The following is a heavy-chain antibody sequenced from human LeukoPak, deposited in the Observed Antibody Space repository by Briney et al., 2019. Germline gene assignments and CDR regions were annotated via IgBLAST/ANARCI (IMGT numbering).Heavy chain of an antibody. D-gene: IGHD1-26*01. CDR2: IRYDGSNK. Sequence: GGSLTLSCAASGFTFSSYGMHWVRQAPGEGLGWVAFIRYDGSNKYYADSVKGRFTISRDNSKNTLYLQMNSLRAEDTAVYYCAKAQRVGATAAFDYWGQGTLVTVSS. CDR1: GFTFSSYG. V-gene: IGHV3-30*02. J-gene: IGHJ4*02. CDR3: AKAQRVGATAAFDY.